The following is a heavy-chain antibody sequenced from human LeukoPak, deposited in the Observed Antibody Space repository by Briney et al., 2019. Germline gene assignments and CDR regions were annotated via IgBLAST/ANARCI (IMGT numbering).Heavy chain of an antibody. Sequence: GGSLRLSCAASGFTFSSYAMSWVRQAPGKGLEWVSAISGSGGSTYYADSVKGRFTISRDNAKNSLYLQMNSLRAEDTAVYYCARGVTYYYDSSGYYQEYYFDYWGQGTLVTVSS. CDR1: GFTFSSYA. V-gene: IGHV3-23*01. J-gene: IGHJ4*02. CDR3: ARGVTYYYDSSGYYQEYYFDY. D-gene: IGHD3-22*01. CDR2: ISGSGGST.